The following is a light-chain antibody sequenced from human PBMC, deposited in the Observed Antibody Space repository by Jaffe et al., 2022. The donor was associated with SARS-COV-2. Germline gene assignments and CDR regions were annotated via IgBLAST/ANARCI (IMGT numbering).Light chain of an antibody. J-gene: IGLJ2*01. CDR1: SSNIGSNY. CDR3: GTWDSSLNTEI. CDR2: DSN. V-gene: IGLV1-51*01. Sequence: QSVLTQPPSVSAAPGQKVTISCSGSSSNIGSNYVSWYQQLPGTAPKLLIYDSNKRPSGIPDRFSGSKSGTSATLGITGLQTGDEADYYCGTWDSSLNTEIFGGGSKLTVL.